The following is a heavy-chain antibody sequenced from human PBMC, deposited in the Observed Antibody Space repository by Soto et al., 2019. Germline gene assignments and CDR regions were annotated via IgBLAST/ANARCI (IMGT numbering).Heavy chain of an antibody. J-gene: IGHJ4*02. D-gene: IGHD6-19*01. Sequence: SPTLSLTCAISGESVSSNTAAWNWIRLSPSRGLEWLGRTYYRSNWRHDYAVSVKSRITVNPDTSKNHFSLQLNSVTPDDTAVYYCARGVAGSGFDLWGQGTLVTVSS. CDR3: ARGVAGSGFDL. CDR1: GESVSSNTAA. V-gene: IGHV6-1*01. CDR2: TYYRSNWRH.